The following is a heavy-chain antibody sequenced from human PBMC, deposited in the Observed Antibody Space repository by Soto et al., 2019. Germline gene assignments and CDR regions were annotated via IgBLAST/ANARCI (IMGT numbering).Heavy chain of an antibody. CDR2: IIPIFGTA. Sequence: SVKVFCKASGYTFTGYYMHWVRQAPGQGLEWMGGIIPIFGTANYAQKFQGRVTITADKSTSTAYMELSSLRSEDTAVYYCARSMRYCSSTSCYWYYYYYGMDVWGQGTTVTVSS. J-gene: IGHJ6*02. V-gene: IGHV1-69*06. CDR1: GYTFTGYY. CDR3: ARSMRYCSSTSCYWYYYYYGMDV. D-gene: IGHD2-2*01.